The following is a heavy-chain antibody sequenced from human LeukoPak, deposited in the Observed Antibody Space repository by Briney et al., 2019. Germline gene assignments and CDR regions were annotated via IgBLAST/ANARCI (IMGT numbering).Heavy chain of an antibody. CDR3: ARHRRSGSYTPMAYYFDY. D-gene: IGHD1-26*01. V-gene: IGHV4-39*01. Sequence: PSETLSLTCTVSGGSISSSSYYWGWIRQPPGKGLEWIGSIYYSGSTYYNPSLKSRVTISVDTSKNQFSLKLSSVTAADTAVYYCARHRRSGSYTPMAYYFDYWGQGTLVTVSS. CDR2: IYYSGST. CDR1: GGSISSSSYY. J-gene: IGHJ4*02.